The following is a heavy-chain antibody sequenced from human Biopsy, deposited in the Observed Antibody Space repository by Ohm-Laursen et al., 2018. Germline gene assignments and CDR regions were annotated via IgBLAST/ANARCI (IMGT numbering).Heavy chain of an antibody. J-gene: IGHJ4*02. CDR1: GGSFSGYY. Sequence: TLSLTCAVYGGSFSGYYWSWIRQPPGKGLEWIGEINQSGSTNYNPSLKSRVTISVDTSKNQFSLKLSSVTAADTAVYYCARGRLRAVARFDYWGQGTLVTVSS. CDR2: INQSGST. D-gene: IGHD6-19*01. CDR3: ARGRLRAVARFDY. V-gene: IGHV4-34*01.